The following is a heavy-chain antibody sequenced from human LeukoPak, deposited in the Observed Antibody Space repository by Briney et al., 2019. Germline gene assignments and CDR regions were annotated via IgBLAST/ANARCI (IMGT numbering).Heavy chain of an antibody. J-gene: IGHJ4*02. CDR2: ISSSSSYI. CDR1: GFTFSSYS. V-gene: IGHV3-21*01. D-gene: IGHD5-18*01. CDR3: ARDRRERIQLWYNMADY. Sequence: GGSLRLSCAASGFTFSSYSMNWVRQAPGKGLEWVSPISSSSSYIYYADSVKGRFTISRDNAKNSLYLQMNSLRAEDTAVYYCARDRRERIQLWYNMADYWGQGTLVTVSS.